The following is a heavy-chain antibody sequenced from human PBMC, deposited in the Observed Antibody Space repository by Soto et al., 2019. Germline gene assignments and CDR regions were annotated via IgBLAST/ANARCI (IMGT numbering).Heavy chain of an antibody. CDR1: GYAFTSYY. CDR2: INPSGGST. CDR3: ARGTTVRGVIIRQSYYQWMDV. D-gene: IGHD3-10*01. V-gene: IGHV1-46*01. Sequence: SVKPSSKASGYAFTSYYMHWVRQAPGQGLEWMGIINPSGGSTSYAQKFQGRVTMTRDTSTSTVYMELSSLRSEDTAVYYCARGTTVRGVIIRQSYYQWMDVWG. J-gene: IGHJ6*02.